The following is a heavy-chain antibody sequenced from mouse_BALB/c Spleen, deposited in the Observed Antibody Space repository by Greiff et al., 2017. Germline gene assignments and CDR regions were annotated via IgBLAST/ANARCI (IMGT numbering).Heavy chain of an antibody. V-gene: IGHV2-9*02. J-gene: IGHJ4*01. CDR1: GFSLTSYG. CDR3: AILYYYGSSSYAMDY. Sequence: QVQLKESGPGLVAPSQSLSITCTVSGFSLTSYGVHWVRQPPGKGLEWLGVIWAGGSTNYNSALMSRLSISKDNSKSQVFLKMNSLQTDDTAMYYCAILYYYGSSSYAMDYWGQGTSVTVSS. CDR2: IWAGGST. D-gene: IGHD1-1*01.